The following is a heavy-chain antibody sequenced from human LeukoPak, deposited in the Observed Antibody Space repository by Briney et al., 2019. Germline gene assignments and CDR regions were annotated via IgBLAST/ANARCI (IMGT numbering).Heavy chain of an antibody. V-gene: IGHV3-21*05. CDR3: ARDGYGGNDFDY. D-gene: IGHD4-23*01. CDR2: ISSSSSYI. CDR1: GFTFSSYS. Sequence: PGGSLRLSCAASGFTFSSYSMNWVRQAPGKGLEWVSYISSSSSYIYYADSVKGRFTISRDNAKNSLYLQMNSLRAEDTAVYYCARDGYGGNDFDYWGQGTLVTVSS. J-gene: IGHJ4*02.